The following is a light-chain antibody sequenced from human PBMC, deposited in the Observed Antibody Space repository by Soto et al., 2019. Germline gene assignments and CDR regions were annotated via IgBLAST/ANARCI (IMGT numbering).Light chain of an antibody. Sequence: QSVLTQPPSVSGAPGQRVTISCTGSSSNIGAGYDVHWYQQLPGTAPKLLIYANSNRPSGVPDRLSGSKSGTSASLAITGLQAEDEADYYCQSYDSSLSAYVFGTGTKLTVL. CDR3: QSYDSSLSAYV. CDR1: SSNIGAGYD. J-gene: IGLJ1*01. V-gene: IGLV1-40*01. CDR2: ANS.